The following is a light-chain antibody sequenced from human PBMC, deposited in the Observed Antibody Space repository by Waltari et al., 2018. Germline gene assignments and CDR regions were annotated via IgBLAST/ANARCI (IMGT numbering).Light chain of an antibody. CDR1: KLGDTY. V-gene: IGLV3-1*01. J-gene: IGLJ2*01. CDR2: QDS. Sequence: SYELTQPPSVSVSPGQTASITCSGDKLGDTYACWYQQKPGQSPVLVIYQDSKRPSGIPGRFSGSNSGNTATLTISGTQAMDGADYYGQAWDSSTSVFGGGTKLTVL. CDR3: QAWDSSTSV.